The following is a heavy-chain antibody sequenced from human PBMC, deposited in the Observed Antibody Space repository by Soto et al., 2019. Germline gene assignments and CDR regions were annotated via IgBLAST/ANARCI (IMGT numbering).Heavy chain of an antibody. V-gene: IGHV4-31*03. CDR2: IYYSGST. Sequence: ASETLSLTCTVSGGSISSGGYYWSWIRQHPGKGLEWIGYIYYSGSTYYNPSLKSRVTISVDTSKNQFSLKLSSVTAADTAVYYCARDGGFSSSSGGFDYWGQGTLVTVSS. D-gene: IGHD6-6*01. CDR3: ARDGGFSSSSGGFDY. J-gene: IGHJ4*02. CDR1: GGSISSGGYY.